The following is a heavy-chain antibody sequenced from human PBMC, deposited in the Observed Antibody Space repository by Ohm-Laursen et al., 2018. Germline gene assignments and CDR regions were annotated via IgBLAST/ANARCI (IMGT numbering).Heavy chain of an antibody. D-gene: IGHD1-1*01. CDR1: GFTFSDYW. J-gene: IGHJ4*02. Sequence: GSLRLSCTAPGFTFSDYWMSWVRQAPGKGLEWVANIKQDGSEKYFLDSVKGRFTFSRDNAKNSVSLQMNSLRGEDTAVYYCARGSGTPWGLYFDHWGQGALVTVSS. V-gene: IGHV3-7*01. CDR2: IKQDGSEK. CDR3: ARGSGTPWGLYFDH.